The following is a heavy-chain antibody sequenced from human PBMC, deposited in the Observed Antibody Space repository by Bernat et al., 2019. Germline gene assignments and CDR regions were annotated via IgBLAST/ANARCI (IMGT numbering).Heavy chain of an antibody. CDR3: ARRGPAPAGSNYCFDY. Sequence: EVQLLESGGGLVQPGGSLRLSCAASGFTFSSYAMSWVRQAPGKGLEWVSTFGASGNTYYADSVKGRFTISRDNSKNTFFLQMNSLRAEDTAIYYCARRGPAPAGSNYCFDYWGQGTLVTVSS. CDR2: FGASGNT. V-gene: IGHV3-23*01. J-gene: IGHJ4*02. D-gene: IGHD6-13*01. CDR1: GFTFSSYA.